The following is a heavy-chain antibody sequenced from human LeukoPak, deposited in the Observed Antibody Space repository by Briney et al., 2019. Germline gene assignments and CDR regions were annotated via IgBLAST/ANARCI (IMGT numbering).Heavy chain of an antibody. CDR3: ARVSSSGYYFDY. V-gene: IGHV4-34*01. D-gene: IGHD6-19*01. Sequence: SETLSLTCAVYSGSFSGYYWSWIRQPPGKGLEWIGEINHSGSTNYNPSLKSRVTISVDTSKNQFPLKLSSVTAADTAVYYCARVSSSGYYFDYWGQGTLVTVSS. CDR1: SGSFSGYY. J-gene: IGHJ4*02. CDR2: INHSGST.